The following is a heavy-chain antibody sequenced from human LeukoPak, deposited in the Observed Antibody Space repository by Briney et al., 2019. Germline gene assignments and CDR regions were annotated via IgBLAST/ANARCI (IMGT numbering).Heavy chain of an antibody. CDR3: ARDVAGSLDY. CDR2: IKQDESEK. Sequence: PGGSLRLSCVASGFTFSSYWMAWVRQAPGKGLEWVANIKQDESEKNYVDSVKGRFTISRDNAKNSLFLQMNSLRVEDTAVYYCARDVAGSLDYWGQGTTVTVSS. CDR1: GFTFSSYW. J-gene: IGHJ4*03. D-gene: IGHD1-26*01. V-gene: IGHV3-7*01.